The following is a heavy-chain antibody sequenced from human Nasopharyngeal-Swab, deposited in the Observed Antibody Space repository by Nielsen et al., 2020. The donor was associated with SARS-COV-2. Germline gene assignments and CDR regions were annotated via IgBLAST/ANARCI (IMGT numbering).Heavy chain of an antibody. Sequence: GRSLRLSCVASGFTFSRYGMHWVRQAPGKGLEWVAITSYQGSNTYYADSVKGRFTISRDNSKNTLYLQMNSLRAEDTAMYYCAKTSYEVLYQGLVDYWGQGTLVTVSS. V-gene: IGHV3-30*18. CDR3: AKTSYEVLYQGLVDY. D-gene: IGHD2-2*02. CDR1: GFTFSRYG. CDR2: TSYQGSNT. J-gene: IGHJ4*02.